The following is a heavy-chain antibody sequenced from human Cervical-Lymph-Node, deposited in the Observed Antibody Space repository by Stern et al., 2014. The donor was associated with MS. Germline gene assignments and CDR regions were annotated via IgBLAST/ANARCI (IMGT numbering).Heavy chain of an antibody. CDR3: ARARAGSYYDY. V-gene: IGHV3-74*01. CDR1: GFTFTTYW. D-gene: IGHD3-10*01. J-gene: IGHJ4*02. Sequence: EVQLVESGGGLVQPGGSLRLSCGTSGFTFTTYWIHWVRQAPGKGLVGVSRINTDGSSTSYADSVKGRFTISRDNVRNTLYLEMNSLRVEDTAVYYCARARAGSYYDYWGQGTLVTVSS. CDR2: INTDGSST.